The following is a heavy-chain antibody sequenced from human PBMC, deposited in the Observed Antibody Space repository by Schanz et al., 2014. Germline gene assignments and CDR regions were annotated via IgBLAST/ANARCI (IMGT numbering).Heavy chain of an antibody. J-gene: IGHJ4*02. V-gene: IGHV1-18*01. D-gene: IGHD2-2*01. CDR3: ARRASCSRIGCPFDS. Sequence: QIQLVQSGPEVKKPGATVKVSCKASGYIFINSGISWVRQAPGQGLEWMGWISVYNHNKEYDQKFQGRVTMTTDTSTSTAYMALTDLRSDDTAVYYCARRASCSRIGCPFDSWGQGTLVTVSS. CDR2: ISVYNHNK. CDR1: GYIFINSG.